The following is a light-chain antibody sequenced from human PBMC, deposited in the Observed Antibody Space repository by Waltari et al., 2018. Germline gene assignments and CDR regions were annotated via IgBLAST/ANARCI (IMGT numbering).Light chain of an antibody. V-gene: IGLV4-69*01. J-gene: IGLJ3*02. CDR3: QTGGHGIWV. CDR2: VNSDGSH. Sequence: QLVLTQSPSASASLGASVKLTCTLSSGHRSHAIAWQQQQPEKGPRYLMKVNSDGSHSKGDGIPDRFSGSSSGAERYLTISSLQSEDEADYYCQTGGHGIWVFGGGTKLTVL. CDR1: SGHRSHA.